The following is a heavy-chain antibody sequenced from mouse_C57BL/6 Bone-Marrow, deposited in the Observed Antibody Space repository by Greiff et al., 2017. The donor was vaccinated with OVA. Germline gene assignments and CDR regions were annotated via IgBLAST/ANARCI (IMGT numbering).Heavy chain of an antibody. CDR3: ARDALYYYGSSYYFDY. CDR1: GYTFTSYW. D-gene: IGHD1-1*01. V-gene: IGHV1-69*01. CDR2: IDPSDSYT. J-gene: IGHJ2*01. Sequence: QVQLQQPGAELVMPGASVKLSCKASGYTFTSYWMHWVKQRPGQGLEWIGEIDPSDSYTNYNQKFKGKSTLTVDKSSSTAYMQHSSLTSEDSAVYYCARDALYYYGSSYYFDYWGQGTTLTVSS.